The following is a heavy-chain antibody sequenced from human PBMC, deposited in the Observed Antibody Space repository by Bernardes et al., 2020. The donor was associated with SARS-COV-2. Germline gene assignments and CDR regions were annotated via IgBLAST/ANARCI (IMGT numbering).Heavy chain of an antibody. Sequence: SLRLSCEASGFILSDYWMHWVRQVPGKGLVWVSRISDDGTTTTYADSVKGRFTVSRDKAKNTLYLQMNNLRVEDTAVYYCGKRAVTGSRWYFDLWGRGTLVTVSS. D-gene: IGHD6-19*01. CDR2: ISDDGTTT. CDR1: GFILSDYW. CDR3: GKRAVTGSRWYFDL. J-gene: IGHJ2*01. V-gene: IGHV3-74*03.